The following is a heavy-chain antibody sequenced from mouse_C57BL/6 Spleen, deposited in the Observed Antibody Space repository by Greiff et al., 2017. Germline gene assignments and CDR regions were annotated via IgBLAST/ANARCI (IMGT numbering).Heavy chain of an antibody. Sequence: QVQLQQPGAELVRPGSSVKLSCKASGYTFTSYWMHWVKQRPIQGLEWIGNIDPSDSETHYTQKFKDKATLTEDKSSSTANVQLSSRTSEDSAVYYGARSGYYGSSRYWYFDVWGTGTTVTVSS. J-gene: IGHJ1*03. D-gene: IGHD1-1*01. CDR2: IDPSDSET. V-gene: IGHV1-52*01. CDR1: GYTFTSYW. CDR3: ARSGYYGSSRYWYFDV.